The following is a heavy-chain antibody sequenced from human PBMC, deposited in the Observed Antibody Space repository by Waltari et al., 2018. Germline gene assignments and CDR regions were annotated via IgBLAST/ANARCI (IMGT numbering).Heavy chain of an antibody. D-gene: IGHD2-2*03. CDR2: SRRRVYGGAT. Sequence: EVQLVESGGGLVQPGRSLKLSCKGSGFTFADHAMSWFRQAPEKGLEWVAFSRRRVYGGATEYAASVKGRFTISRDDSKSIAYLQMNSLKTEDTAVYYCTTLDIVIIPAARPFDFWGQGTLVTVSS. V-gene: IGHV3-49*03. J-gene: IGHJ4*02. CDR1: GFTFADHA. CDR3: TTLDIVIIPAARPFDF.